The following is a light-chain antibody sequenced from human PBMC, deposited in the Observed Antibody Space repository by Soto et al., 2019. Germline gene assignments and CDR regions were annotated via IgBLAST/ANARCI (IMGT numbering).Light chain of an antibody. V-gene: IGLV2-14*01. CDR1: SSDVGNYKY. Sequence: QSALTQPASVSGSPGQLITISCTGTSSDVGNYKYVSWYQQHPGKAPKLMIYEVSNRPSGVSNRFSGSKSGNTASLTISGLQAEDETAYYCFSYKSSGTYVFGTGTKVTVL. CDR3: FSYKSSGTYV. J-gene: IGLJ1*01. CDR2: EVS.